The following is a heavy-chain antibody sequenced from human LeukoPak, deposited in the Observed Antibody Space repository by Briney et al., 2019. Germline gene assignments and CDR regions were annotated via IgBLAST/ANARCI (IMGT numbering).Heavy chain of an antibody. J-gene: IGHJ4*02. CDR2: IRYDGSNK. CDR3: ASILTPGDC. Sequence: AGSLRLSCAASGFTFSSYCMHWLRQAPGNGLEWVAFIRYDGSNKYYADSVQGRFTISRDNYKNTLYLQMNSLRAEDTAVYYCASILTPGDCWGQGTLVTVSS. V-gene: IGHV3-30*02. D-gene: IGHD2-21*01. CDR1: GFTFSSYC.